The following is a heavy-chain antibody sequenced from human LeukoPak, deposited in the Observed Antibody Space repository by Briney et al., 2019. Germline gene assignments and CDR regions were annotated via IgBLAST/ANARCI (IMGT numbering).Heavy chain of an antibody. V-gene: IGHV3-48*04. Sequence: GGSLRLSCAASRFSFGSYGMHWVRQAPGKGLEGVSYISSSGSTIYYADSVKGRFTISRDNAKNSLYLQMNSLRAEDTAVYYCARELGATAQFDYWGQGTLVTVSS. D-gene: IGHD1-26*01. J-gene: IGHJ4*02. CDR1: RFSFGSYG. CDR3: ARELGATAQFDY. CDR2: ISSSGSTI.